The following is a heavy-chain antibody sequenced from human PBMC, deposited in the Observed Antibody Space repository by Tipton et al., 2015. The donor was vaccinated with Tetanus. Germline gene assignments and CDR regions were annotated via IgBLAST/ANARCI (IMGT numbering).Heavy chain of an antibody. CDR1: GGSISPFY. Sequence: LRLSCTVSGGSISPFYWNWIRQSPGKGLEWIGYIYYSGNTNYDPSLKSRVTMSVDTSKNQFSLKLNSVTAADTAVYYCARATNWLGRDFDYWGQGTLVTVSS. D-gene: IGHD7-27*01. CDR2: IYYSGNT. V-gene: IGHV4-59*01. J-gene: IGHJ4*02. CDR3: ARATNWLGRDFDY.